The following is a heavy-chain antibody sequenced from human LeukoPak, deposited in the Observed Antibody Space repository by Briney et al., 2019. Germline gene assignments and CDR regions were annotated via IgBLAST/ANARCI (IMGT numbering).Heavy chain of an antibody. Sequence: GGSLRLSCAASGFTVSSNYMSWVRQAPGKGLEWVSVIYSGGSTYYADSVKGRFTISRDNSKNTLYLQMDSLRAEDTAVYYCARDRAWNYFDYWGQGTLVTVSS. D-gene: IGHD3-3*01. CDR1: GFTVSSNY. CDR3: ARDRAWNYFDY. V-gene: IGHV3-53*05. J-gene: IGHJ4*02. CDR2: IYSGGST.